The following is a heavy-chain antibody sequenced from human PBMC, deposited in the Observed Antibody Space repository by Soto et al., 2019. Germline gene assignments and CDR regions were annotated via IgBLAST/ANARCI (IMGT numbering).Heavy chain of an antibody. Sequence: SETLSLTCTVSGGCISSYYWSWIRQPPGKGLEWIGYIYYSGSTNYNPSLKSRVTISVDTSKNQFSLKLSSVTAADTAVYYCGRGDHYMWGCYSSFDYWGQGTLVTVSS. J-gene: IGHJ4*02. CDR2: IYYSGST. D-gene: IGHD3-16*01. CDR3: GRGDHYMWGCYSSFDY. CDR1: GGCISSYY. V-gene: IGHV4-59*01.